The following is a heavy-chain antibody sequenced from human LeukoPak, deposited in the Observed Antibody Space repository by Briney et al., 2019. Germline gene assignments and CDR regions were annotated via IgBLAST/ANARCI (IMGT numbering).Heavy chain of an antibody. D-gene: IGHD2-2*01. CDR2: INPSGGST. Sequence: ASVKVSCKASGYTFTSYYMHCVRQAPGQGLEWMGIINPSGGSTSYAQKFQGRVTMTRDTSTSTVYMELSSLRSEDTAVYYCALVVPAAGNWFDPWGQGTLVTVSS. CDR1: GYTFTSYY. CDR3: ALVVPAAGNWFDP. V-gene: IGHV1-46*01. J-gene: IGHJ5*02.